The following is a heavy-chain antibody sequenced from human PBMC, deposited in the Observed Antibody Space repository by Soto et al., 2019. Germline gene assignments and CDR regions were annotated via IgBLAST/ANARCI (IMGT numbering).Heavy chain of an antibody. D-gene: IGHD5-12*01. V-gene: IGHV4-30-4*01. J-gene: IGHJ5*02. CDR3: ARDRRWLPRGPNNWLDL. Sequence: SETLSLTCTVSGVSINSGDYYWTWVRQPPGKGLEWIGYIYYDGNSQHNPSPKSRVTMSIDTSKNQFSLNLSSVTAADTAVYYCARDRRWLPRGPNNWLDLWGQGTQVTVSS. CDR1: GVSINSGDYY. CDR2: IYYDGNS.